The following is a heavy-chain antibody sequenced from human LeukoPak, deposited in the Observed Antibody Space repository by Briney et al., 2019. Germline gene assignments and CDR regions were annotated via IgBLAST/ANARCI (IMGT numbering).Heavy chain of an antibody. CDR1: GGTFRSDA. CDR3: ARGGTIFGGNYYFDY. V-gene: IGHV1-69*05. J-gene: IGHJ4*02. CDR2: IIPIFGTA. Sequence: ASVKVSCKASGGTFRSDAISWVRQAPGQGLEWMGGIIPIFGTANYAQKFQGRVTITTDESTSTAYMELSSLRSEDTAVYYCARGGTIFGGNYYFDYWGQGTLVTVSS. D-gene: IGHD3-3*01.